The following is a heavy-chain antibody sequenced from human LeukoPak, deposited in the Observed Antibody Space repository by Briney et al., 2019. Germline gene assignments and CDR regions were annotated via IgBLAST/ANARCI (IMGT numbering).Heavy chain of an antibody. CDR3: AKDAHSGSYFDY. J-gene: IGHJ4*01. Sequence: GGSLRLSCAASGFTFSSNAMCWVRQAPGKGLEWVSLINGTGGTTYYADSVKGRLTISRDNSKNTLYLQMNSLRVEDTAVYYCAKDAHSGSYFDYWGPGILVTVSS. D-gene: IGHD1-26*01. CDR1: GFTFSSNA. CDR2: INGTGGTT. V-gene: IGHV3-23*01.